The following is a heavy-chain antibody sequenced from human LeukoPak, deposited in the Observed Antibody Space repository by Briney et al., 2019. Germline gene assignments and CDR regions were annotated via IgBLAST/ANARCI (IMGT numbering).Heavy chain of an antibody. D-gene: IGHD2-2*01. Sequence: GGSLGLSCAASGFTFSSYAMSWVRQAPGKGLEWVSAISGSGGSTYYADSVKGRFTISRDNSKNTLYLQMNSLRAEDTAVYYCAKGQGYCSSTSCPKSGMGVWGQGTTVTVSS. J-gene: IGHJ6*02. CDR1: GFTFSSYA. CDR2: ISGSGGST. V-gene: IGHV3-23*01. CDR3: AKGQGYCSSTSCPKSGMGV.